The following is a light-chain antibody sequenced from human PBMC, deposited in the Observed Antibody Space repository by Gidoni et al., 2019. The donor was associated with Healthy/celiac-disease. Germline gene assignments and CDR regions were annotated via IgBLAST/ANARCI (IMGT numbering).Light chain of an antibody. CDR3: QQSYSTPRP. Sequence: DIQMTQSPSSLSASVGNRVTITCRASKIISSYLNWYQQKPGKAPKLLIYAASSLQSGVPSRFSGSGSGTDFTLTISSLQPEDFATYYCQQSYSTPRPFGQGTQLEIK. CDR2: AAS. CDR1: KIISSY. J-gene: IGKJ2*01. V-gene: IGKV1-39*01.